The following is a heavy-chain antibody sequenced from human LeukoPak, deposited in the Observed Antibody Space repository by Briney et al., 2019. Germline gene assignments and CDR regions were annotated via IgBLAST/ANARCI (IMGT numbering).Heavy chain of an antibody. D-gene: IGHD1-1*01. V-gene: IGHV4-39*07. CDR1: GGSISSSSYY. J-gene: IGHJ3*02. CDR3: ARASLEGMENAFDI. CDR2: IYYSGST. Sequence: SETLSLTCTVSGGSISSSSYYWGWIRQPPGKGLEWIGSIYYSGSTYYNPSLKSRVTISVDTSKNQFSLKLSSVTAADTAVYYCARASLEGMENAFDIWGQGTMVTVSS.